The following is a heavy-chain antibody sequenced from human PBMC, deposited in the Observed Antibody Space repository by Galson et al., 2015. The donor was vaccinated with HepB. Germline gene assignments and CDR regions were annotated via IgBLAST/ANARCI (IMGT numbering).Heavy chain of an antibody. CDR1: GFTFSSYG. CDR2: ISYDGSNK. CDR3: ANILAAAGTRDDAFDI. V-gene: IGHV3-30*18. Sequence: SLRLSCAASGFTFSSYGMHWVRQAPGKGLEWVAVISYDGSNKYYADSVKGRFTISRDNSKNTLYLQMNSLRAEDTAVYYCANILAAAGTRDDAFDIWGQGTMVTVSS. J-gene: IGHJ3*02. D-gene: IGHD6-13*01.